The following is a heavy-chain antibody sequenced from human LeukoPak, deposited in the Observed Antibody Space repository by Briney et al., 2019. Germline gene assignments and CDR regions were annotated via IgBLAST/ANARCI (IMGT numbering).Heavy chain of an antibody. CDR2: IYYSGST. CDR1: GGSISSYY. D-gene: IGHD3-10*01. J-gene: IGHJ3*02. Sequence: PSETLSLTCTVSGGSISSYYWSWIRQPPGKGLEWIGYIYYSGSTNYNPSLKSRVTISVDTSKNQFSLKLSSVTAADTAVYYCARVSGGSGSYYNDAFDIWGQGTMVTVSS. V-gene: IGHV4-59*01. CDR3: ARVSGGSGSYYNDAFDI.